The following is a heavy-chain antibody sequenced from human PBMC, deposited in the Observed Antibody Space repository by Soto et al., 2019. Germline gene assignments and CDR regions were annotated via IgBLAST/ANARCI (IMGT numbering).Heavy chain of an antibody. CDR1: GYTFTSYD. V-gene: IGHV1-8*01. CDR2: MNPTSGNT. Sequence: QVHLVQSGTEVTKPGASVKVSCKASGYTFTSYDINWVRQATGQGLEWMGWMNPTSGNTGYAQKLQGSVTMTRNTSVPPAYLELTGLRSDATDVYYCARGRGADYYPFFFMDVWATGTPVTVSS. CDR3: ARGRGADYYPFFFMDV. J-gene: IGHJ6*03.